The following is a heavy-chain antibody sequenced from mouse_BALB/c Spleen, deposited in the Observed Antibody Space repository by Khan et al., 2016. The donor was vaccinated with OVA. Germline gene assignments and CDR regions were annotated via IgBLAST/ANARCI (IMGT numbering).Heavy chain of an antibody. V-gene: IGHV1S136*01. CDR3: ASEASNCDFSFAY. CDR1: GYTFTNYV. Sequence: VQLQQSGPDLVKPGASVKMSCKASGYTFTNYVIHWVKQKPGQGLEWIGYINPYNDGIRYNEKFKGKATLTSDKSSSTAYMELSSLTTEDSAVYYCASEASNCDFSFAYWGQGTLVTVAA. D-gene: IGHD4-1*01. J-gene: IGHJ3*01. CDR2: INPYNDGI.